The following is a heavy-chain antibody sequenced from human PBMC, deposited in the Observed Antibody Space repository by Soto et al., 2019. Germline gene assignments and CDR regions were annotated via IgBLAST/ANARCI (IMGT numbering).Heavy chain of an antibody. CDR2: INHSGNT. J-gene: IGHJ4*02. CDR3: ARHTPAISTSDH. CDR1: GGSFSGYY. Sequence: PSETLSLTCAVYGGSFSGYYWSWIRQPPGKGLGWIGEINHSGNTKYSPSLKSRVTMSVDTSKNQFSLKLSSVTAADTAVYYCARHTPAISTSDHWGQGTLVTVSS. V-gene: IGHV4-34*01. D-gene: IGHD3-3*01.